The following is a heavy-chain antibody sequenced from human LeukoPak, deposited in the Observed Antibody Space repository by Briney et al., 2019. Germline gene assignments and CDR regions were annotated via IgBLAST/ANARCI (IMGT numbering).Heavy chain of an antibody. V-gene: IGHV4-59*01. D-gene: IGHD3/OR15-3a*01. CDR2: IYHSGST. CDR1: GGSISSYY. CDR3: ASAHYDFWTDEYFQH. J-gene: IGHJ1*01. Sequence: SETLSLTCTVSGGSISSYYWSWIRQPPGKGLEWIGYIYHSGSTTYNPSLKSRVTISLDTSKNQISLNLSSVTAADTAVYYCASAHYDFWTDEYFQHWGQGTLVTVSS.